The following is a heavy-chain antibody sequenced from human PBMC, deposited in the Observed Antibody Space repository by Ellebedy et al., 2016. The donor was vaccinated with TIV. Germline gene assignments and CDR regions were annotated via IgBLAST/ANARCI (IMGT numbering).Heavy chain of an antibody. CDR1: GGTFSSNT. V-gene: IGHV1-69*13. D-gene: IGHD5-12*01. CDR3: ARDRNSGYGAYEH. CDR2: IIPIFVTA. J-gene: IGHJ1*01. Sequence: AASVKVSCKASGGTFSSNTISWVRQAPGQGLEWMGGIIPIFVTANYAQKFQGRLTITADDSTSTAYMELSSLRYEDTAVYYCARDRNSGYGAYEHWGKGALVTVSS.